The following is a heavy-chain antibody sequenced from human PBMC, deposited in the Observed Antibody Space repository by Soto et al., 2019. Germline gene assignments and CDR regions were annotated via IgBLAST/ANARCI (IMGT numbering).Heavy chain of an antibody. D-gene: IGHD5-18*01. CDR2: INHSGST. CDR1: GGSFSGYY. J-gene: IGHJ4*02. Sequence: SETLSLTCAVYGGSFSGYYWSWIRQPPGKGLEWIGEINHSGSTNYNPSLKSRVTISVDTSKNQFSLKLSSVTAADTAVYYCARGYSGSYAWWGQGTLVTGSS. V-gene: IGHV4-34*01. CDR3: ARGYSGSYAW.